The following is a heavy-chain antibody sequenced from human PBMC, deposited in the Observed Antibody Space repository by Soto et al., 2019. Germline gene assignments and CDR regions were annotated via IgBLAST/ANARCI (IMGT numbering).Heavy chain of an antibody. Sequence: ASVKVSCRASGYSFTTYGMTWVRQAPGQGLEWMGWISTDKGNTKYAQNFQSRATLTTDTSTSTAYMELRSLRSDDTAVYYCARDRDWNLDYWGQGTLVTVSS. CDR1: GYSFTTYG. CDR2: ISTDKGNT. J-gene: IGHJ4*02. CDR3: ARDRDWNLDY. D-gene: IGHD2-21*02. V-gene: IGHV1-18*01.